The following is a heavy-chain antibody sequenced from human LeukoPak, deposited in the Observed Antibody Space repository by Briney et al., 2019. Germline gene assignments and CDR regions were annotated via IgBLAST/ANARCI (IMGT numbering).Heavy chain of an antibody. Sequence: GGSLRLSCAAPGFTFSTYSMNWVRQAPGKGLEWVSSISSSSSYIYYADSVKGRFTISRDNAKNSLFLQMNSLRAEDTAVYYCARGGAVGTTTVAFDIWGQGTMVTVSS. CDR3: ARGGAVGTTTVAFDI. D-gene: IGHD1-26*01. CDR2: ISSSSSYI. CDR1: GFTFSTYS. V-gene: IGHV3-21*01. J-gene: IGHJ3*02.